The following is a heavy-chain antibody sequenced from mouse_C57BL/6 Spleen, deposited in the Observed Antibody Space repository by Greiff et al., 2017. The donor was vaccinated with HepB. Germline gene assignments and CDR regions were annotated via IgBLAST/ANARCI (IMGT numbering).Heavy chain of an antibody. CDR3: ARRDYGSSSYAMDY. J-gene: IGHJ4*01. D-gene: IGHD1-1*01. Sequence: EVKVVESGGGLVKPGGSLKLSCAASGFTFSDYGMHWVRQAPEKGLEWVAYISSGSSTIYYADTVKGRFTISRDNAKNTLFLQMTSLRSEDTAMYYCARRDYGSSSYAMDYWGQGTSVTVSS. CDR1: GFTFSDYG. CDR2: ISSGSSTI. V-gene: IGHV5-17*01.